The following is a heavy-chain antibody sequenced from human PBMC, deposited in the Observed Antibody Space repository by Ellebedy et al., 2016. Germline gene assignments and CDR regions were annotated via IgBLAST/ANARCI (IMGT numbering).Heavy chain of an antibody. J-gene: IGHJ5*02. CDR2: IYYSGST. V-gene: IGHV4-31*03. Sequence: SETLSLTXTVSGGSISSGGYYWSWIRQHPGRGLEWIGYIYYSGSTYYNPSLKSRVTISVDTSKNQFSLKLSSVTAADTAVYYCARSLGGPPHWFDPWGQGTLVTVSS. CDR1: GGSISSGGYY. D-gene: IGHD2-15*01. CDR3: ARSLGGPPHWFDP.